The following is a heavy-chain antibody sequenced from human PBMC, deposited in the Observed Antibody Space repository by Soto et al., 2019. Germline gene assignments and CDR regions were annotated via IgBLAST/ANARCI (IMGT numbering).Heavy chain of an antibody. D-gene: IGHD3-3*01. V-gene: IGHV4-39*01. Sequence: SATLSLTCTVSGGSISSSSYYWGWIRQPPGKGLDWIGSIYYSGSTYYNPSLKSRVTISVDTSKNQLSLKLSSVTAADTAVYYCARLIRYYDFWSGYYSDGIDYWGQGTLVTVSS. CDR2: IYYSGST. CDR1: GGSISSSSYY. J-gene: IGHJ4*02. CDR3: ARLIRYYDFWSGYYSDGIDY.